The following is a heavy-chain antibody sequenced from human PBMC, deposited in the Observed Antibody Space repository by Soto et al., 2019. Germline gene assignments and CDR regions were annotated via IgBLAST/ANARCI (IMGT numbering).Heavy chain of an antibody. V-gene: IGHV3-30-3*01. J-gene: IGHJ5*01. CDR3: AGDDGVGENRGVPWFDS. D-gene: IGHD3-10*01. CDR2: ISNDGTRR. CDR1: GFTFSSHA. Sequence: QVRLAASGGGVVQPGRSLRLSCAASGFTFSSHAVHWVRQAPGKGLDWVAIISNDGTRRFYADSVLGRFTISRDNSRNTVDMQMNNLRVEDTAMYPCAGDDGVGENRGVPWFDSWGQGTRVTVSS.